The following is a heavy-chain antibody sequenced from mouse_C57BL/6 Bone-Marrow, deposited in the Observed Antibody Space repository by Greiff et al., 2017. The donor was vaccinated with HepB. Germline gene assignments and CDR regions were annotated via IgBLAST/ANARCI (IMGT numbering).Heavy chain of an antibody. V-gene: IGHV5-4*03. CDR1: GFTFSSYA. CDR3: ARHDYERAMDY. Sequence: EVKLMESGGGLVKPGGSLKLSCAASGFTFSSYAMSWVRQTPEKRLEWVATISDGGSYTYYPDNVKGRCTISRDNAKNNLYLQMSHLKSEDTAMYYCARHDYERAMDYWGQGTSVTVSS. J-gene: IGHJ4*01. D-gene: IGHD2-4*01. CDR2: ISDGGSYT.